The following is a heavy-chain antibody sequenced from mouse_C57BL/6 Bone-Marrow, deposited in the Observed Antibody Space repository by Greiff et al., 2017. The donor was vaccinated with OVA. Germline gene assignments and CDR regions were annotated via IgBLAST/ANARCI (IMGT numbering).Heavy chain of an antibody. Sequence: EVQLVESGGGLVKPGGSLKLSCAASGFTFSDYGMYWVRQAPEKGLEWVAYISSGSSTIYYADTVKGRFTISRDNAKNTLFLQMTSLKSEETASYYCEKGGGYFDYWGQGTTLTVSS. V-gene: IGHV5-17*01. CDR1: GFTFSDYG. J-gene: IGHJ2*01. CDR3: EKGGGYFDY. CDR2: ISSGSSTI.